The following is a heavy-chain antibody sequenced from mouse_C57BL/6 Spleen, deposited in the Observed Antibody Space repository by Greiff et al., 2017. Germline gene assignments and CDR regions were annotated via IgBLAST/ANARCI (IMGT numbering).Heavy chain of an antibody. CDR3: TRWGITTNY. V-gene: IGHV1-15*01. Sequence: VQLQQSGAELVRPGASVTLSCKASGYTFTDYEMHWVKQTPVHGLEWIGAIDPETGGTAYNQKFKGKAILTADKSSRTAYMELRSLTSEDSAVYYCTRWGITTNYWGQGTSVTVSS. CDR2: IDPETGGT. J-gene: IGHJ4*01. D-gene: IGHD1-1*01. CDR1: GYTFTDYE.